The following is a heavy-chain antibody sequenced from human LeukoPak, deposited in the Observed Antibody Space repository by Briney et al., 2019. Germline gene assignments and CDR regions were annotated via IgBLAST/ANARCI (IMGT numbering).Heavy chain of an antibody. D-gene: IGHD3-22*01. CDR2: INPNSGGT. CDR1: GYTFTGYY. CDR3: AISGPPSSGYYVY. V-gene: IGHV1-2*06. J-gene: IGHJ4*02. Sequence: ASVKVSCKASGYTFTGYYMHWVRQAPGQGLEWMGRINPNSGGTNYAQKFQGRVTMTRDTSISTAYMELSRLRSDDTAVYYCAISGPPSSGYYVYSGQGTLVTVSS.